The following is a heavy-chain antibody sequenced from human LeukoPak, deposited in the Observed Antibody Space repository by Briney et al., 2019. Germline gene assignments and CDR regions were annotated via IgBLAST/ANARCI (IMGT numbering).Heavy chain of an antibody. CDR2: IYPNDSDT. CDR1: GYRFNAYW. Sequence: GESLKISCKGSGYRFNAYWIAWVRQMPGKGLEWMGIIYPNDSDTRYSPSFQGQVTISADKSVRTAYLQWSSLKASDTAMYYCARPNITSYYDSRGYDAFDVWGQGTMVTVSS. CDR3: ARPNITSYYDSRGYDAFDV. V-gene: IGHV5-51*01. D-gene: IGHD3-22*01. J-gene: IGHJ3*01.